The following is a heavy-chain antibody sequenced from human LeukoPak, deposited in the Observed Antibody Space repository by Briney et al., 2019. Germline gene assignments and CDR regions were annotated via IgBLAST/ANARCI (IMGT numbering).Heavy chain of an antibody. CDR3: AKPPYCSSTSCTEFDY. D-gene: IGHD2-2*01. CDR1: GFTFISYA. J-gene: IGHJ4*02. V-gene: IGHV3-23*01. CDR2: ISGSGGST. Sequence: GGSLRLSCAASGFTFISYAMSWVRQAPGKGLEWVSAISGSGGSTYYADSVKGRFTISRDNSKNTLYLQMNNQRAEDTAVYYCAKPPYCSSTSCTEFDYWGQGTLVTVSS.